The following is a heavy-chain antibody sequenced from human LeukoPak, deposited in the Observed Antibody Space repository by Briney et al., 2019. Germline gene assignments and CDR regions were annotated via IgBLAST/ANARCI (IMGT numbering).Heavy chain of an antibody. J-gene: IGHJ4*02. V-gene: IGHV4-61*08. Sequence: SETLSLTCTVSGGSISSGGYYWSWIRQPPGKGLEWIGYIYYSGSTNYNPSLKSRVTISVDTSKNQFSLKLSSVTAADTAVYYCARGDSGYFDYWGQGTLVTVSS. CDR2: IYYSGST. CDR3: ARGDSGYFDY. CDR1: GGSISSGGYY. D-gene: IGHD3-10*01.